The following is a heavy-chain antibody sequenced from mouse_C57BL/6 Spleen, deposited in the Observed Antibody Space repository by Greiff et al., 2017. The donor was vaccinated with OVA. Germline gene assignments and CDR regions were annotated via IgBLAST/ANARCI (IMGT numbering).Heavy chain of an antibody. CDR1: GYTFTSYW. V-gene: IGHV1-61*01. CDR2: IYPSDSET. J-gene: IGHJ4*01. D-gene: IGHD4-1*01. CDR3: ARSGTSAMDY. Sequence: QVQLKQPGAELVRPGSSVKLSCKASGYTFTSYWMDWVKQRPGQGLEWIGNIYPSDSETHYNQKFKDKATLTVDKSSSTAYMQLSSLTSEDSAVYYCARSGTSAMDYWGQGTSVTVSS.